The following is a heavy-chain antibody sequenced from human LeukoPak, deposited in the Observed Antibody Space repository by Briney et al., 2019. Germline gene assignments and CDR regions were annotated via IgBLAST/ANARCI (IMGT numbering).Heavy chain of an antibody. CDR2: INPNSGGT. Sequence: GASVRVSCKASGYTFTGYYMHWVRQAPGQGLEWMGWINPNSGGTNYAQKFQGRVTMTRDTSVSTAYMELSRLRSDDTAVYYCASNLPPGYCSGGSCYRYYYYMDVWGKGTTVTISS. D-gene: IGHD2-15*01. J-gene: IGHJ6*03. CDR1: GYTFTGYY. V-gene: IGHV1-2*02. CDR3: ASNLPPGYCSGGSCYRYYYYMDV.